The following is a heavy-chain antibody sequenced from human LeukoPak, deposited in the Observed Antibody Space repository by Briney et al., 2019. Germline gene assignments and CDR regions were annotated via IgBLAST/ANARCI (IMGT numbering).Heavy chain of an antibody. D-gene: IGHD1-26*01. CDR2: ISGSSTRT. J-gene: IGHJ4*02. V-gene: IGHV3-23*01. Sequence: PGGSLRLSCADSGFTFSSYAMSWVRQAPGKGLEWVSSISGSSTRTYYADSVKGRFTVSRDNPKNTLYLQMNSLRAEDTAVYYCAKAGGRREQGDNYFDYWGQGTLVTVSS. CDR1: GFTFSSYA. CDR3: AKAGGRREQGDNYFDY.